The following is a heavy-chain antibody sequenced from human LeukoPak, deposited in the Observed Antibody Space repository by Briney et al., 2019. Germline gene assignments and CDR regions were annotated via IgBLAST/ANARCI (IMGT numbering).Heavy chain of an antibody. V-gene: IGHV3-21*01. CDR3: TRDYYDSSGLPFDY. Sequence: PGGSLRLSCAASGFTFSSFTMNWVRQAPGKGLEWVSSISSSSNFIYYADSLKGRFTISRDNAKNSLYLQMNSLRAEDTALYYCTRDYYDSSGLPFDYWGQGTLVTVSS. J-gene: IGHJ4*02. D-gene: IGHD3-22*01. CDR2: ISSSSNFI. CDR1: GFTFSSFT.